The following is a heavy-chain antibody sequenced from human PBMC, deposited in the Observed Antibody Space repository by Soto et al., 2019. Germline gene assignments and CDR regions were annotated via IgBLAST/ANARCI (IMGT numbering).Heavy chain of an antibody. CDR1: GFTFSSYA. CDR2: ISGSGDST. CDR3: AKGVPGRAVAGTGYFQH. V-gene: IGHV3-23*01. J-gene: IGHJ1*01. D-gene: IGHD6-19*01. Sequence: EVQLLESGGGLVQPGGSLRLSCAASGFTFSSYAMSWVRQAPGKGLEWVSGISGSGDSTYYADSVKGRFTISRDNSKNALYLQMTRLRAEDTAVYYCAKGVPGRAVAGTGYFQHWGQGTLVTVSS.